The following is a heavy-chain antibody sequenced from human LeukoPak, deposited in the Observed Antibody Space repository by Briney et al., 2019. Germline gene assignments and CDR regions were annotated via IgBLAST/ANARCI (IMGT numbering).Heavy chain of an antibody. CDR3: ARGRIPGVVTPFDY. D-gene: IGHD3-3*01. Sequence: GASVKVSCKASGGTFSSYAISWVRQAPGQGLEWMGGIIPIFGTANYAQKFQGRVTITTDESTSTAYMELSSLRSEDTAVYYCARGRIPGVVTPFDYWGQGTLVTVSS. V-gene: IGHV1-69*05. CDR1: GGTFSSYA. CDR2: IIPIFGTA. J-gene: IGHJ4*02.